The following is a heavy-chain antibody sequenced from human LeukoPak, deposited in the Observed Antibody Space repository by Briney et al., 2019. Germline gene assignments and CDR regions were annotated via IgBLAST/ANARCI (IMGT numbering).Heavy chain of an antibody. CDR1: GFSFSSYS. CDR2: ISSSSSYI. V-gene: IGHV3-21*01. D-gene: IGHD6-13*01. CDR3: ARETAAGNGEIDY. J-gene: IGHJ4*02. Sequence: PGESLRVSCAASGFSFSSYSMNWVRQAPGKGLEWVSSISSSSSYIYYADSVKGRFTISRDNAKNSLYLQMNSLRAEDTAVYYCARETAAGNGEIDYWGQGTLVTVSS.